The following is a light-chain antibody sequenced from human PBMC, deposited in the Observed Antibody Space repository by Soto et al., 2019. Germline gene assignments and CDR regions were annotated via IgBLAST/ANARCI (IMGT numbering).Light chain of an antibody. CDR3: HQYGSSPGT. CDR1: QSVSSSY. Sequence: EIVLTQSPGTLSLSPGERATLSCRASQSVSSSYLAWYQQKPGQAPRLLIYGAYSRATGIPDRFSGSGSVKDFTLTIRRLEPEDFAVYSCHQYGSSPGTFGQGTKLEIK. CDR2: GAY. V-gene: IGKV3-20*01. J-gene: IGKJ2*01.